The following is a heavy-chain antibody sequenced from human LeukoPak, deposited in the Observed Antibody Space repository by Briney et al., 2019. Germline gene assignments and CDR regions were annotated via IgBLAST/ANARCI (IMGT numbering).Heavy chain of an antibody. D-gene: IGHD4-17*01. J-gene: IGHJ3*02. Sequence: SGGSLRLSCAASGFTFNSYSMNWVRQAPGKGLEWVSSISSSSSYIYYADSVKGRFTISRDNAENSLYLPMNSLRAEDTAVYYCARGWNDYGDVRDAFDIWGQGTMVTVSS. CDR1: GFTFNSYS. CDR3: ARGWNDYGDVRDAFDI. CDR2: ISSSSSYI. V-gene: IGHV3-21*01.